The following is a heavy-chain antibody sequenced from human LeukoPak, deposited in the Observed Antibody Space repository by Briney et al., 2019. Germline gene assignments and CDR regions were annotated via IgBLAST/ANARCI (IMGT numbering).Heavy chain of an antibody. J-gene: IGHJ6*03. Sequence: SETLSLTCDVYGGSLSGYYWGWIRQPPGKGLEWIGSIYYSGSTYYNPSLKSRVTISVDTSKNQFSLKLSSVTAADTAVYYCARTTVTTSIYYYYYMDVWGKGTTVTVSS. CDR3: ARTTVTTSIYYYYYMDV. V-gene: IGHV4-39*07. CDR2: IYYSGST. D-gene: IGHD4-17*01. CDR1: GGSLSGYY.